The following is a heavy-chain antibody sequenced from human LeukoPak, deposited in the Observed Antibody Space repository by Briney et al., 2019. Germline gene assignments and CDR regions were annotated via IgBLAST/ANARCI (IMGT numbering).Heavy chain of an antibody. CDR3: ARDLGNYDFWSGRGDYYYYMDV. Sequence: ASVKVSCKVSGYTLTELSMHWVRQAPGKGLEWMGGFDPEDGETIYAQKLQGRVTMTTDTSTSTAYMELRSLRSDDTAAYYCARDLGNYDFWSGRGDYYYYMDVWGKGTTVTVSS. CDR2: FDPEDGET. J-gene: IGHJ6*03. CDR1: GYTLTELS. V-gene: IGHV1-24*01. D-gene: IGHD3-3*01.